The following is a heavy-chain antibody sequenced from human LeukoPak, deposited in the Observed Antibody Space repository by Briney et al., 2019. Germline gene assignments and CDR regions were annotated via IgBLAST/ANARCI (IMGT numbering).Heavy chain of an antibody. Sequence: GGSLRLSCAASGFTFSSYAMTWVRQARGKGLEWVSAISGSGGSTYNADSVKGRFTIPRDNSKNALYLQMNSLRADDTAVYYCAKAIVGVSISDYWGQGTLVTVSS. CDR3: AKAIVGVSISDY. CDR1: GFTFSSYA. V-gene: IGHV3-23*01. CDR2: ISGSGGST. J-gene: IGHJ4*02. D-gene: IGHD1-26*01.